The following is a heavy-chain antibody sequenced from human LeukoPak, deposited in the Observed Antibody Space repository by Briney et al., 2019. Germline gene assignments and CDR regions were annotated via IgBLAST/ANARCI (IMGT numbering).Heavy chain of an antibody. CDR2: IYYSGST. V-gene: IGHV4-61*08. CDR3: AREAPYWYFDL. Sequence: SETLSLTCTVSGVSFSSGGYYWGWVRQPPGTGREWVGYIYYSGSTNYNPSLKSRVTISRDTSKNQFSLKLSSLTAADTAVYYCAREAPYWYFDLWGRGTLVTVSS. J-gene: IGHJ2*01. CDR1: GVSFSSGGYY.